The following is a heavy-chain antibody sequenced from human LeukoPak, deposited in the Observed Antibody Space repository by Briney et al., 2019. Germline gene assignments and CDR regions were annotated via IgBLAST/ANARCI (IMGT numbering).Heavy chain of an antibody. V-gene: IGHV4-39*07. CDR3: ARGRGCSSTSCYYGLYYYGMDV. CDR2: INHSGST. CDR1: GASISSGNYY. Sequence: SETLSLTCTVSGASISSGNYYWSWIRQPPGKGLEWIGEINHSGSTNYNPSLKSRVTISVDTSKNQFSLKLSSVTAADTAVYYCARGRGCSSTSCYYGLYYYGMDVWGQGTTVTVSS. D-gene: IGHD2-2*01. J-gene: IGHJ6*02.